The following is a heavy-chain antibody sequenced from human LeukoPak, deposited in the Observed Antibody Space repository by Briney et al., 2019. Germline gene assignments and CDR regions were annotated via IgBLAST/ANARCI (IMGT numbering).Heavy chain of an antibody. Sequence: GESLRLSCAASGFSFNTHALTWVRQAPGKGLEWVSFISDTGAATYYADSVKGRFTISRDNSKSTVYLQMSSLRVEDTAVYYCAKVWYSTRVFDYWGQRTLVTVSS. CDR1: GFSFNTHA. CDR2: ISDTGAAT. CDR3: AKVWYSTRVFDY. D-gene: IGHD1-26*01. V-gene: IGHV3-23*01. J-gene: IGHJ4*02.